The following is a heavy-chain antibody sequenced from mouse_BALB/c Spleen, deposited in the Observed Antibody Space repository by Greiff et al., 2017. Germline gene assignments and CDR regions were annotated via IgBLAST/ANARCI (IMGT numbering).Heavy chain of an antibody. V-gene: IGHV1-69*02. CDR2: IYPSDSYT. D-gene: IGHD2-3*01. CDR1: GYTFTSYW. J-gene: IGHJ3*01. CDR3: TREGDGYVVFWLAY. Sequence: QVQLQQPGAELVRPGASVKLSCKASGYTFTSYWINWVKQRPGQGLEWIGNIYPSDSYTNYKQKFKDKATWTVDKSFSTAYMQLSSPTSEYSAVYYGTREGDGYVVFWLAYWGQGTLVTDSA.